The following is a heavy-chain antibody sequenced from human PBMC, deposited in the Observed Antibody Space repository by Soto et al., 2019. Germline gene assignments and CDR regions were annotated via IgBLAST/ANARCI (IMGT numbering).Heavy chain of an antibody. CDR2: IYYSGST. D-gene: IGHD6-13*01. V-gene: IGHV4-31*03. J-gene: IGHJ6*02. CDR3: ARYSSSWYYYYYGMDV. CDR1: GGSISSGGYY. Sequence: PSETLSLTCTVSGGSISSGGYYWSWIRQHPGKGLEWIGYIYYSGSTYYNPSLKSRVTISVDTSKNQFSLKLSSVTVADTAVYYCARYSSSWYYYYYGMDVWGQGTTVTVSS.